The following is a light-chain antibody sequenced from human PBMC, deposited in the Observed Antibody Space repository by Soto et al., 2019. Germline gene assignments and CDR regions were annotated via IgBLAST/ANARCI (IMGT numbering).Light chain of an antibody. V-gene: IGKV1-13*02. CDR1: QDITSA. J-gene: IGKJ5*01. Sequence: AIQLTQSPSSLSASVGDRVTITCRASQDITSALAWYQQKPGKAPNLLIYAASSLKSGVPSRFNGSGSGTDFTLTISSLQPEDFATYYCQKFNSYVIAFGQGTRLETK. CDR3: QKFNSYVIA. CDR2: AAS.